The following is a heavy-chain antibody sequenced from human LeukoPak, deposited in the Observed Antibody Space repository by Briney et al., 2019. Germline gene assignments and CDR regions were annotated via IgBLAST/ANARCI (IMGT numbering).Heavy chain of an antibody. Sequence: PGGSLRLSCAASGFSFTTYGMSWVRQAPGRGLEWVSALNAAGRSSFYADSVKGRFTISRDNSKSTLYLQMNSLRGEDTAVYYCAKEDYVDTKGYEDYWGQGTLVTVSS. CDR2: LNAAGRSS. CDR3: AKEDYVDTKGYEDY. D-gene: IGHD3-16*01. J-gene: IGHJ4*02. CDR1: GFSFTTYG. V-gene: IGHV3-23*01.